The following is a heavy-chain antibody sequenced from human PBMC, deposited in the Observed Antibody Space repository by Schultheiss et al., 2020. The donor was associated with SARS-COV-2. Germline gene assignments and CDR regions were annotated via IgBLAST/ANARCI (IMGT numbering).Heavy chain of an antibody. V-gene: IGHV3-33*08. J-gene: IGHJ4*02. CDR2: IWYDGSNK. D-gene: IGHD2-21*02. Sequence: GSLRLSCSASGFTFSDYGMHWVRQAPGKGLEWVAVIWYDGSNKYYTDSVKGRFTISRDNSKNTLYLQMNSLRAEDTAIYYCARDSTYCSGDCSFDYWGQGTLVTVSS. CDR1: GFTFSDYG. CDR3: ARDSTYCSGDCSFDY.